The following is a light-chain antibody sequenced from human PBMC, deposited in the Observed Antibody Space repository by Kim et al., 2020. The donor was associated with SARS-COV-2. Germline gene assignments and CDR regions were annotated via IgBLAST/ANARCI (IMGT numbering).Light chain of an antibody. CDR3: QQGYSSPQIT. CDR1: QSISSH. Sequence: GDRVIITCRTSQSISSHLNWYQQKPRKAPELLIYAASNLQSGVPSRFSGSGSGTEFTLTIRALQPEDSATYYCQQGYSSPQITFGQGTRL. CDR2: AAS. V-gene: IGKV1-39*01. J-gene: IGKJ5*01.